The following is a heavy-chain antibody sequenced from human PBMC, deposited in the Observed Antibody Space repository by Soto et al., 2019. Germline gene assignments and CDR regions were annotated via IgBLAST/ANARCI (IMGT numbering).Heavy chain of an antibody. J-gene: IGHJ4*02. D-gene: IGHD3-16*02. CDR1: GDSVSSNSAA. V-gene: IGHV6-1*01. Sequence: SQTLSLTCAISGDSVSSNSAAWNWIRQSPSRGLEWLGRTYYRSKWYNDYAVSVKSRITINPDTSKNQFSLQLNSVTPEDTAVYYFARDPLMITFGGVIAHYFDYWGQGTLVTVSS. CDR2: TYYRSKWYN. CDR3: ARDPLMITFGGVIAHYFDY.